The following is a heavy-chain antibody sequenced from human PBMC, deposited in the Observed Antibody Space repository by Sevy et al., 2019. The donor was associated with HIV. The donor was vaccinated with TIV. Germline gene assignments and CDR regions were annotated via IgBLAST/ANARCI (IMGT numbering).Heavy chain of an antibody. J-gene: IGHJ4*02. CDR3: ARAPVGSGWYFPRGIDY. D-gene: IGHD6-13*01. CDR1: GFTFSTYW. Sequence: GGSLRLSCAASGFTFSTYWMTWVRQAPGKGLEWGANIKQDGREKYYAGPVKGRFTVSRDNTKNSLYLQLNSLRAEDTAIYYCARAPVGSGWYFPRGIDYWGQGTLVTVSS. V-gene: IGHV3-7*01. CDR2: IKQDGREK.